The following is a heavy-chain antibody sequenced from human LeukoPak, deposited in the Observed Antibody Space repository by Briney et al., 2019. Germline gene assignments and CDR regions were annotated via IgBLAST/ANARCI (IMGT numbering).Heavy chain of an antibody. Sequence: PSETLSLTCTVSGGSISSYYWSWIRQPPGKGLECIGYIYYSGSTNYNPSLKSRVTISVDTSKNQFSLKLSSVTAADTAVYYCARVVYDSSANWFDSWGQGTLVTVSS. D-gene: IGHD6-13*01. J-gene: IGHJ5*01. CDR2: IYYSGST. CDR1: GGSISSYY. CDR3: ARVVYDSSANWFDS. V-gene: IGHV4-59*01.